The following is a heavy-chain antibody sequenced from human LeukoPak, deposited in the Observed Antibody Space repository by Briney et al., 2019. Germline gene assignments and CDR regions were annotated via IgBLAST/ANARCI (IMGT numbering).Heavy chain of an antibody. D-gene: IGHD2-15*01. CDR1: GFTFSSNS. CDR2: INYSGDAT. CDR3: ATGYCRGGNCYQYFDY. J-gene: IGHJ4*02. V-gene: IGHV3-23*01. Sequence: GGSLRHSCAASGFTFSSNSMSWVRQAPGKGLEWVSAINYSGDATYYVDSVKGRFTSSRDNSKNTLYLQMNSLRAEDTAIYYCATGYCRGGNCYQYFDYWGQGTLVTVAS.